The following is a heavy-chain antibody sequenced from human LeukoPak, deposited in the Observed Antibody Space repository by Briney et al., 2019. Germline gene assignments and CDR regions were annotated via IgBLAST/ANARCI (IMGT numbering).Heavy chain of an antibody. CDR1: GFTFNNAK. CDR3: ARARVAVAGSFDY. D-gene: IGHD6-19*01. J-gene: IGHJ4*02. V-gene: IGHV3-66*01. CDR2: IYSGGST. Sequence: GGSLRLSCAASGFTFNNAKMNWVRQAPGKGLEWVSVIYSGGSTYYADSVKGRFTISRDNSKNTLYPQMNSLRAEDTAVYYCARARVAVAGSFDYWGQGTLVTVSS.